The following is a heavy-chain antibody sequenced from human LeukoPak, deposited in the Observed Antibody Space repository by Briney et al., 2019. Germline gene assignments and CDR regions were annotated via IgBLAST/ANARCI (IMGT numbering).Heavy chain of an antibody. Sequence: YPGGSLRLSCAASGFTFSTYGMNWVSQAPGKGLEWVSYISSSGSTIYYADSVKGRFTISRDNAKNSLFLQMNSLRAEDTALYYCARFGYGGKVDYWGQGTLVTVSS. CDR2: ISSSGSTI. J-gene: IGHJ4*02. CDR3: ARFGYGGKVDY. V-gene: IGHV3-48*04. CDR1: GFTFSTYG. D-gene: IGHD4-23*01.